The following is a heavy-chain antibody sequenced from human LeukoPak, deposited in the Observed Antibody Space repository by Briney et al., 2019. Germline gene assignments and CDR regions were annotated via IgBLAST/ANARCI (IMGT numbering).Heavy chain of an antibody. J-gene: IGHJ6*02. D-gene: IGHD4-17*01. CDR1: GFTFSSYA. CDR3: AKSHGDYYYYYGMDV. V-gene: IGHV3-23*01. Sequence: GGSLRLSCAASGFTFSSYAMSWVRQAPGKGLEWVSAISGSGGSTYHADSVKGRFTISRDNSKNTLYLQMNSLRAEDTAVYYCAKSHGDYYYYYGMDVWGRGTTVTVSS. CDR2: ISGSGGST.